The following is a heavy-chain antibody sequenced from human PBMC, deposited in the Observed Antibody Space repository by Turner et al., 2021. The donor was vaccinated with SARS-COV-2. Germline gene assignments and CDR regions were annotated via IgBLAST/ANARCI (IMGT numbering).Heavy chain of an antibody. V-gene: IGHV4-39*01. CDR3: AGERIQLRSAGYGMDV. CDR2: IYYSGST. CDR1: GGSISSSSYY. D-gene: IGHD5-18*01. J-gene: IGHJ6*02. Sequence: QLQLQESGPGLVKPSETLSLTCTVPGGSISSSSYYWGWIRQPPGKGLEWIGSIYYSGSTYYNPSLKSRVTISVDTSKSQFSLKLRSVTAADTAVYYCAGERIQLRSAGYGMDVWGQGTTVTVSS.